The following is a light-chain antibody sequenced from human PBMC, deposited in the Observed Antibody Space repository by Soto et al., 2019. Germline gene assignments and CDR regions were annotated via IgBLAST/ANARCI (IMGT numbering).Light chain of an antibody. CDR3: QQYGSLIT. CDR1: QSIGSSY. Sequence: EAVLTQSPGTLSLSPGERATLSCRASQSIGSSYLAWYQQKPGQAPRLLIYGASSRATGIPDRFSGSGSGTDFTLTISRLEPEDFAVYYCQQYGSLITFGQGTRLEIK. J-gene: IGKJ5*01. CDR2: GAS. V-gene: IGKV3-20*01.